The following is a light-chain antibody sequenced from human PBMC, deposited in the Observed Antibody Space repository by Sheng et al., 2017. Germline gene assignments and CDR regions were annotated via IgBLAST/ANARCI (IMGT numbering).Light chain of an antibody. CDR2: GVT. J-gene: IGLJ1*01. V-gene: IGLV2-14*01. CDR3: CSYATTYTYV. Sequence: QSALTQPASVSGSPGQSITISCTGTSSDVGSYTYVSWYQHHPGKAPKLIIYGVTERPSGVSSRFSGSKSGNTASLTISGLQPEDEASYYCCSYATTYTYVFGTGTEVTVL. CDR1: SSDVGSYTY.